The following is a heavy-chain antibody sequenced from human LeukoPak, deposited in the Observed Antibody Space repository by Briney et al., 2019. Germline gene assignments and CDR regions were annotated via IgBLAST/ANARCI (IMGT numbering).Heavy chain of an antibody. CDR2: INPSGGST. V-gene: IGHV1-46*01. CDR1: GYTFTSYY. D-gene: IGHD3-22*01. J-gene: IGHJ4*02. CDR3: ARDSRPSYDSSGYYYPGDY. Sequence: SVKVSCKASGYTFTSYYMHWVRQAPGQGLEWMAIINPSGGSTSYAQKFQGRVTMTRDTSTSTVYMELSSLRSEDTAVYYCARDSRPSYDSSGYYYPGDYWGQGTLVTVSS.